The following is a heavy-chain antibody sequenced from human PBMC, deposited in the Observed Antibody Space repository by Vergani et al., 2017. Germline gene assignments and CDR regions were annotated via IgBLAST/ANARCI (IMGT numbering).Heavy chain of an antibody. CDR3: ARSIVSRNPPDYFDC. Sequence: QVQLQESGPGLVRPSETLSLTCTVSGGSLSGYYWNWIRQTPGEGLEWIGYVEDSGYFNYNPSLKTRVFLSSDTSNNQFSLMLSYMTVADTAVYYCARSIVSRNPPDYFDCWGQGTLVTVSS. CDR2: VEDSGYF. J-gene: IGHJ4*02. D-gene: IGHD1-14*01. V-gene: IGHV4-59*01. CDR1: GGSLSGYY.